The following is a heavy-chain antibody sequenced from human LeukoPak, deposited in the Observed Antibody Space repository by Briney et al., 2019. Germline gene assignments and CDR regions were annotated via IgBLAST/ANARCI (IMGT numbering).Heavy chain of an antibody. CDR3: AKDSRAAARHIEYQH. D-gene: IGHD6-25*01. CDR2: IWYDGSNK. Sequence: GRSLRLSCAASGFTFSSYGMHWVRQAPGKGLEWVAVIWYDGSNKFYTDSVKGRFTISRDNSMHTLYLKMNRLRAEDRPVYYCAKDSRAAARHIEYQHWGQGTLVTVSS. V-gene: IGHV3-33*06. J-gene: IGHJ1*01. CDR1: GFTFSSYG.